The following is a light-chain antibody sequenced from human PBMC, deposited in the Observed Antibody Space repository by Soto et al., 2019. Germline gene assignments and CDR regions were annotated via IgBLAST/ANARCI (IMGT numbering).Light chain of an antibody. CDR2: EVS. V-gene: IGLV2-14*01. Sequence: QAAVTEPASVAGAPGQSITISCTGTSSDVGGYNYGPWYQQHPGKAPKLMIYEVSNRPSGVSNGFSGSKSGNTASLIISGLQAEDEADYYCSSYTSSGTFYVFGTGTKVTVL. CDR1: SSDVGGYNY. J-gene: IGLJ1*01. CDR3: SSYTSSGTFYV.